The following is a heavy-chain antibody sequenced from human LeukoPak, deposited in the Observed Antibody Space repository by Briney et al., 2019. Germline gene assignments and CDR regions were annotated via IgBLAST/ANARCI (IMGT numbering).Heavy chain of an antibody. CDR3: ARTYYYGSGSYYGDY. V-gene: IGHV1-2*02. CDR2: INPNSGDT. D-gene: IGHD3-10*01. CDR1: GYXFTDYF. Sequence: ASVKVSCKASGYXFTDYFVHWVRQAPGQGLGWMGLINPNSGDTNYAQKFQGRVTMTRDTSISTAYMELSGLRSDDTAVFYCARTYYYGSGSYYGDYWGQGTLVTVSS. J-gene: IGHJ4*02.